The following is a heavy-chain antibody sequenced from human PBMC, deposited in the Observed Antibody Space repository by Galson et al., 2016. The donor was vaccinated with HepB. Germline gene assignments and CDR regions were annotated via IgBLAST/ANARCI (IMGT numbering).Heavy chain of an antibody. J-gene: IGHJ5*02. V-gene: IGHV1-8*01. Sequence: SVKVSCKASGYTFTTSDINWVRQATGQGLEWMGWMNANNGNTGYAQKFQGRVIMTRNTSISTAYMELTNLRSEDTAVYYCTRGGVVRIDPWGQGTLVIVSS. CDR1: GYTFTTSD. D-gene: IGHD3-10*01. CDR2: MNANNGNT. CDR3: TRGGVVRIDP.